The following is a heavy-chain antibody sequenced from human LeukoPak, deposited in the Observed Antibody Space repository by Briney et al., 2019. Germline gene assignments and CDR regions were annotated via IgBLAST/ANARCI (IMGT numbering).Heavy chain of an antibody. CDR3: AKSSGAIAAYYFDY. CDR2: ISWNSGSI. Sequence: GGSLRLSCAASGFTFDGYAMHWVRQAPGKGLEWVSGISWNSGSIGYADSVKGRFTISRDNAKNSLYLQMNSLRAEDTALYYCAKSSGAIAAYYFDYWGQGTLVTVSS. V-gene: IGHV3-9*01. J-gene: IGHJ4*02. D-gene: IGHD6-25*01. CDR1: GFTFDGYA.